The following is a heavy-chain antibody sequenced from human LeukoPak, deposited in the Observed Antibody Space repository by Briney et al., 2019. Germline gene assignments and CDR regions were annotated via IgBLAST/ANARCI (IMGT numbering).Heavy chain of an antibody. CDR1: GFTFSSYH. V-gene: IGHV3-48*01. CDR2: ISTSSSSIV. Sequence: GGSLRLSCAASGFTFSSYHMNWVRQAPGKGLEWVSFISTSSSSIVYYADSVKGRFTISRDNSKNTLYLQMNSLGAEDTAVYYCARPYSSGWYPSGHWGQGTLVTVSS. D-gene: IGHD6-19*01. CDR3: ARPYSSGWYPSGH. J-gene: IGHJ4*02.